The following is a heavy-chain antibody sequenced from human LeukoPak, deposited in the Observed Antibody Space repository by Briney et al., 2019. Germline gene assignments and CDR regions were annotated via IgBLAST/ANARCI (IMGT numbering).Heavy chain of an antibody. J-gene: IGHJ5*02. CDR1: GFTFSSYG. Sequence: GGSLRLSCAASGFTFSSYGMSWVRQAPGKGLEWVSGISGSGDSTYYADSVKGRFTISRDNFKNTLYLQLNSLRAEDTAVYYCARDLGQYYDTSDNWFDPWGQGTLVTVSS. D-gene: IGHD3-22*01. CDR2: ISGSGDST. V-gene: IGHV3-23*01. CDR3: ARDLGQYYDTSDNWFDP.